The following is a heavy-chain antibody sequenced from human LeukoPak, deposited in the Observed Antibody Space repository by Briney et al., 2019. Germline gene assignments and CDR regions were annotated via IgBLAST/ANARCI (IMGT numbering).Heavy chain of an antibody. CDR1: GGSISSYY. V-gene: IGHV4-34*01. J-gene: IGHJ5*02. CDR3: ARHYGSGMDYFDP. Sequence: SETLSLTCTVSGGSISSYYWSWIRQPPGKGLEWIGEINHSGSTNYNPPLKSRVTISVDTSKNQFSLKLSSVTAADTAVYYCARHYGSGMDYFDPWGQGTLVTVSS. CDR2: INHSGST. D-gene: IGHD3-10*01.